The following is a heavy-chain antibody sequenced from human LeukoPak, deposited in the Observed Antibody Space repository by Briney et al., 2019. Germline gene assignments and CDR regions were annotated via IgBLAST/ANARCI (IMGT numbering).Heavy chain of an antibody. Sequence: SQTLSLTCAISGDSVSSNSAAWNWIRQPPSRGLEWLGRTYYRSKWYNDYAVSVKSRITINPDTSKNQLSLQLNSVTPEDTAVYYCARDAGAPGGYSYGYGFDYWGQGTLVTVSS. V-gene: IGHV6-1*01. CDR1: GDSVSSNSAA. D-gene: IGHD5-18*01. CDR2: TYYRSKWYN. CDR3: ARDAGAPGGYSYGYGFDY. J-gene: IGHJ4*02.